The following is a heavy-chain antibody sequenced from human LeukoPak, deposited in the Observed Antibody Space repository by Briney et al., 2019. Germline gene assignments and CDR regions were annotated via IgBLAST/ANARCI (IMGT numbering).Heavy chain of an antibody. CDR3: AREDGEEVWFDP. CDR2: IYYSGST. Sequence: SETLSLTCTVSGGSISSSSYYWGWIRQPPGKGLEWIGSIYYSGSTYYNPSLKSRVTISVDTSKNQFSLKLSSVTAADTAVYYCAREDGEEVWFDPWGQGTLVTVSS. J-gene: IGHJ5*02. CDR1: GGSISSSSYY. V-gene: IGHV4-39*07. D-gene: IGHD4-17*01.